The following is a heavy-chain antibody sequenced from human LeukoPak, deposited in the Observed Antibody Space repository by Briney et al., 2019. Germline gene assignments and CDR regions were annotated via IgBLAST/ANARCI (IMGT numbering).Heavy chain of an antibody. D-gene: IGHD3-10*01. CDR2: INQSGIT. Sequence: PSETLSLTCAVYGGSFNYYWSWIRQPPGKGLEWIGDINQSGITNYDPSLKSRVTIPIDTSKNQLSLKVTSVTAADTAVYYCARGSHRAWEVLLDWGQGTLVTVSS. CDR3: ARGSHRAWEVLLD. V-gene: IGHV4-34*01. J-gene: IGHJ4*02. CDR1: GGSFNYY.